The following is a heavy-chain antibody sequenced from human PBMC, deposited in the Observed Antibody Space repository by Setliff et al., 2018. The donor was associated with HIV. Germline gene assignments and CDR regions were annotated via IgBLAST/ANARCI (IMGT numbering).Heavy chain of an antibody. J-gene: IGHJ4*02. Sequence: GGSLRLSCAASGFTFNDYAMHWVRQTPGKGLEWVSLISWDGGSTSYAGSVKGRFTISRENAKNSLYLQMNSLRAEDTGVYYCHSGYDTEEQSYFDYWGQGTLVTVSS. CDR3: HSGYDTEEQSYFDY. CDR1: GFTFNDYA. V-gene: IGHV3-43D*03. CDR2: ISWDGGST. D-gene: IGHD5-12*01.